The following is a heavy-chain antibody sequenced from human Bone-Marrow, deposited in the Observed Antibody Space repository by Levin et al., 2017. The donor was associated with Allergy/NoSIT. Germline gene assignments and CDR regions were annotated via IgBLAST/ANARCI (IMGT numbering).Heavy chain of an antibody. CDR2: INHSGST. D-gene: IGHD6-19*01. V-gene: IGHV4-34*01. CDR1: GGSFSGYY. Sequence: SETLSLTCAVYGGSFSGYYWSWIRQPPGKGLEWIGEINHSGSTNYNPSLKSRVTISVDTSKNQFSLKLSSVTAADTAVYYCARELAVAGNFDYWGQGTLVTVSS. CDR3: ARELAVAGNFDY. J-gene: IGHJ4*02.